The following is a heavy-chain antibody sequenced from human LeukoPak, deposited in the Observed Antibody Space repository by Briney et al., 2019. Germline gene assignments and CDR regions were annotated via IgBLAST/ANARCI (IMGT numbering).Heavy chain of an antibody. V-gene: IGHV3-74*01. CDR2: INTDGSST. D-gene: IGHD6-13*01. J-gene: IGHJ4*02. Sequence: GGSLKLSCAASGFTFSSYAMSWVRQAPGKGLVWVSRINTDGSSTSYADSVKGRFTISRDNAKNTLYLQMNSLRAEDTAVYYCARVSSSSWWALDYWGQGTLVTVSS. CDR3: ARVSSSSWWALDY. CDR1: GFTFSSYA.